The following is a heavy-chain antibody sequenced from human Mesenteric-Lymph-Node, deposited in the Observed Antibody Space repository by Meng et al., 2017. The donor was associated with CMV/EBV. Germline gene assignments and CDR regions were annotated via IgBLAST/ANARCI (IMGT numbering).Heavy chain of an antibody. CDR3: ARDGVTTTGLFDY. CDR2: INPNSGGT. CDR1: GYTFTSYG. J-gene: IGHJ4*02. V-gene: IGHV1-2*02. D-gene: IGHD1-1*01. Sequence: ASVKVSCKASGYTFTSYGISWVRQAPGQGLEWMGWINPNSGGTNYAQKFQGRVTMTRDTSISTAYMELSRLRSDDTAVYYCARDGVTTTGLFDYWGQGTLVTVSS.